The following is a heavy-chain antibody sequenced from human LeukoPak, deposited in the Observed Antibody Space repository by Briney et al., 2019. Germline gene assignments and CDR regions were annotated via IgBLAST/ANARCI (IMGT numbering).Heavy chain of an antibody. D-gene: IGHD6-13*01. Sequence: SETLSLTCAVYGGSFSGYYWSWIRQPPGKGLEWIGEINHSGSTNYNPSLKSRVTISVDTSKNQFSLKLSSVTAADTAVYYCARLLPTLAAAGNGYFQHWGQGTLVTVSS. CDR2: INHSGST. CDR3: ARLLPTLAAAGNGYFQH. CDR1: GGSFSGYY. J-gene: IGHJ1*01. V-gene: IGHV4-34*01.